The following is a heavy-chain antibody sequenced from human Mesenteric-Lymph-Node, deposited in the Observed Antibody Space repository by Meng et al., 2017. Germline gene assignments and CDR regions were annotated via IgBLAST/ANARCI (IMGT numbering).Heavy chain of an antibody. CDR3: ARDTPGLLFDY. J-gene: IGHJ4*02. CDR1: GFTFSSYT. CDR2: ISSSSNYI. V-gene: IGHV3-21*01. Sequence: EVQLVESGGGLVTPGGSLRLSCAASGFTFSSYTMNWVRRAPGKGLEGVSSISSSSNYIYSADSVKGRFTIYRDNDKNSLYLKMNSLRAEDTAVYYCARDTPGLLFDYWGQGTLVTVSS. D-gene: IGHD5-18*01.